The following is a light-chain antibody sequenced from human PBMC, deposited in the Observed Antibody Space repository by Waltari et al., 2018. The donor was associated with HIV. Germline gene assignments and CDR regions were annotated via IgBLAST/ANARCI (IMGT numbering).Light chain of an antibody. CDR1: SPTIGAGYD. J-gene: IGLJ1*01. V-gene: IGLV1-40*01. Sequence: QSVLTQPPSVSVAPGQRVTIPCTGISPTIGAGYDALVSQHLPGTAPKVRIYGNSNRPSGVPNRFSGSKSGTSASLAITGLQAEDEADYCCQSYDSNLSGATVFGTGTKVTVL. CDR3: QSYDSNLSGATV. CDR2: GNS.